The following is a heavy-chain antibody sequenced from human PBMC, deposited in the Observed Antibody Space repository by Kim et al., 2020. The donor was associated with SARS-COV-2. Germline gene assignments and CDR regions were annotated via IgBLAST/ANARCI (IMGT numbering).Heavy chain of an antibody. D-gene: IGHD3-10*01. CDR3: ATGRFPDY. V-gene: IGHV4-61*02. Sequence: GSTNSNPSHTSRVTISVDTSKNQFSLKLSSVTAADTAVYYCATGRFPDYWGQGTLVTVSS. CDR2: GST. J-gene: IGHJ4*02.